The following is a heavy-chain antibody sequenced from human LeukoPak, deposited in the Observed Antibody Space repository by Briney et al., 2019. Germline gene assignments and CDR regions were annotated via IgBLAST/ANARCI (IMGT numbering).Heavy chain of an antibody. CDR1: GGTFISYA. Sequence: ASVKVSCKASGGTFISYAISWVRQAPGRGLEWMGGIIPIFSTANYAQKFQGRVTITADESTSTAYMELSSLRSEDTAVYYCASRRPSRDGYNFDYWGQGTLVTVSS. J-gene: IGHJ4*02. CDR3: ASRRPSRDGYNFDY. CDR2: IIPIFSTA. V-gene: IGHV1-69*13. D-gene: IGHD5-24*01.